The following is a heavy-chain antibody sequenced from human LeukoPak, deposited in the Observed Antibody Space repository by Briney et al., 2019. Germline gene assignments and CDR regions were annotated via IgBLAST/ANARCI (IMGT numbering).Heavy chain of an antibody. CDR3: ARFAGATFAFDI. J-gene: IGHJ3*02. V-gene: IGHV1-69*05. D-gene: IGHD1-26*01. CDR2: IIPIFGTA. CDR1: GGTFSSYA. Sequence: SVKVSCKASGGTFSSYAISWVRQAPRQGLEWMGGIIPIFGTANYAQKFQGRVTITTDESTSTAYMELSSLRSEDTAVYYCARFAGATFAFDIWGQGTMVTVSS.